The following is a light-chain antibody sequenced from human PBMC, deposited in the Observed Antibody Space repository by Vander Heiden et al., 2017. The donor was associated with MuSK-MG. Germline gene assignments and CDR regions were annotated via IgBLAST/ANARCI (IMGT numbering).Light chain of an antibody. CDR1: QDISNY. Sequence: DSQMTQSPSSLSASVGDRVTITCQASQDISNYLNWYQQKPGKAPKLLIYDASNFETGVPSRFSGSGPGTDFTFTISILQPEDFATYYCQQDYNLPITFGQGTQVEIK. CDR3: QQDYNLPIT. CDR2: DAS. J-gene: IGKJ5*01. V-gene: IGKV1-33*01.